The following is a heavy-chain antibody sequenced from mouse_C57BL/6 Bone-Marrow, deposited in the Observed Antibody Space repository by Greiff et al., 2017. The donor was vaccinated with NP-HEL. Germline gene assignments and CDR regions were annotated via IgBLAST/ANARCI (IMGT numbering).Heavy chain of an antibody. V-gene: IGHV1-15*01. Sequence: VQLQQSGAELVRPGASVTLSCKASGYTFTDYEMHWVKQTPVHGLEWIGAIDPETGGTAYNQKFKGKAILTADKSSSTAYMELRSLTSEDSAVYYCTNYYDYDDYAMDYWGQGTSVTVSS. CDR1: GYTFTDYE. CDR2: IDPETGGT. J-gene: IGHJ4*01. CDR3: TNYYDYDDYAMDY. D-gene: IGHD2-4*01.